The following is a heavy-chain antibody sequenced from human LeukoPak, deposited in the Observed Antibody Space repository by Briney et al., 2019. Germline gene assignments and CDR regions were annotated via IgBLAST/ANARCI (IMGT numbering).Heavy chain of an antibody. V-gene: IGHV4-39*01. CDR1: GGSISSSSYY. D-gene: IGHD3-16*01. J-gene: IGHJ3*02. CDR2: IYYNGST. Sequence: PSETLSLTCTVSGGSISSSSYYWGWIRQPPGKGLEWIGSIYYNGSTYYNPSLKSRFTISVDTSKNQFSLKLSSVTAADTAVYYCATWGTAFDIWGQGTMVTVSS. CDR3: ATWGTAFDI.